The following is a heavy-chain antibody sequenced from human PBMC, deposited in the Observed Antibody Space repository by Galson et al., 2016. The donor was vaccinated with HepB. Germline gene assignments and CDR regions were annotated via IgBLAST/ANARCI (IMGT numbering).Heavy chain of an antibody. V-gene: IGHV1-18*01. D-gene: IGHD1-26*01. CDR2: ISAYNGNA. CDR1: GYTFTSYG. CDR3: ARDAVSGNYYFLDY. J-gene: IGHJ4*02. Sequence: SCKASGYTFTSYGIRWVRQAPGQGLEWMGWISAYNGNAHYAQKLRGRVTMTTDTSTSTVYMELRTLSSDDTAVYYCARDAVSGNYYFLDYWGQGALVTVSS.